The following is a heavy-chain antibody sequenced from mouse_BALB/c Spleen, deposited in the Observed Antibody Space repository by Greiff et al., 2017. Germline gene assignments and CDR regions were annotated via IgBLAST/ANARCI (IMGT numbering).Heavy chain of an antibody. Sequence: QVHVKQSGAELVRPGSSVKISCKASGYAFSSYWMNWVKQRPGQGLEWIGQIYPGDGDTNYNGKFKGKATLTADKSSSTAYMQLSSLTSEDSAVYFCARETGTGDYWGQGTTLTVSS. D-gene: IGHD4-1*01. CDR2: IYPGDGDT. V-gene: IGHV1-80*01. J-gene: IGHJ2*01. CDR1: GYAFSSYW. CDR3: ARETGTGDY.